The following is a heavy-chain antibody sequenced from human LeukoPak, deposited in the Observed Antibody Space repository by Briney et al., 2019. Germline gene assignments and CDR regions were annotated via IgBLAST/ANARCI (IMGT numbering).Heavy chain of an antibody. D-gene: IGHD2-15*01. CDR1: GFTFSSYA. Sequence: GGSLRLSCAASGFTFSSYAMHWVRQAPGKGLEWVAVISYDGSNKYYADSVKGRFTISRDNSKNTLYLQMNSLRAEDTAVYYCARVQGCCSGGSCHHWGQGTLVTVSS. V-gene: IGHV3-30-3*01. J-gene: IGHJ5*02. CDR2: ISYDGSNK. CDR3: ARVQGCCSGGSCHH.